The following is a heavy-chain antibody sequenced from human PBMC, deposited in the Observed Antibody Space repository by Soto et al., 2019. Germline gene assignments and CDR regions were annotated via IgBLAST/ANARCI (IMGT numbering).Heavy chain of an antibody. CDR3: ATARLIWYFDL. Sequence: TGKGLEWVSATGTAGDTDDPDSVKGRFTISRENVKNSLYLQMNSLRAGDTAVYYCATARLIWYFDLWGRCTLVTVSS. J-gene: IGHJ2*01. D-gene: IGHD2-8*01. V-gene: IGHV3-13*01. CDR2: TGTAGDT.